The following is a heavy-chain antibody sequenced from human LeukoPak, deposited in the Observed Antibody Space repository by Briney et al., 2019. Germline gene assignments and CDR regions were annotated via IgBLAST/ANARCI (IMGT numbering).Heavy chain of an antibody. D-gene: IGHD3-10*01. J-gene: IGHJ4*01. CDR2: VYHSGST. Sequence: SETLSLTCAVSGYSISSGYYWGWIRQPPGQGLEWIGSVYHSGSTYYNPSLKSRVSISVDTSKNQFSLKLSSVTAADTAVYYCARYITMVRGVIPFDYWGHGTLVTVSS. V-gene: IGHV4-38-2*01. CDR1: GYSISSGYY. CDR3: ARYITMVRGVIPFDY.